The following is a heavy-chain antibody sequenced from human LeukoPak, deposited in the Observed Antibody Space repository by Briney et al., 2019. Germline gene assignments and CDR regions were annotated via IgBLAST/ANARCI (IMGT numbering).Heavy chain of an antibody. CDR3: ATGTDSSGYYPYYSIDY. V-gene: IGHV1-24*01. D-gene: IGHD3-22*01. CDR1: GYTLTELS. J-gene: IGHJ4*02. Sequence: ASVKVSCKVSGYTLTELSMHRVRQAPGKGLEWMGGFDPEDGETIYAQKFQGRVTMTEDTSTDTAYMELSSLRSEDTAVYYCATGTDSSGYYPYYSIDYWGQGTLVTVSS. CDR2: FDPEDGET.